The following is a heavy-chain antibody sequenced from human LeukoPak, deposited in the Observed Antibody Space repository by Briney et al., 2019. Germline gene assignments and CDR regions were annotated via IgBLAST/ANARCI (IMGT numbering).Heavy chain of an antibody. CDR3: ARSGYSSSWYSY. D-gene: IGHD6-13*01. CDR1: GFTFSSYA. J-gene: IGHJ4*02. CDR2: ISYDGSNK. Sequence: GGSLRLSCAASGFTFSSYAMHWVRQAPGKGLEWVAVISYDGSNKYYADSVKGRFTISRDNPKNTLYLQMNSLRAEDTAVYYCARSGYSSSWYSYWGQGTLVTVSS. V-gene: IGHV3-30-3*01.